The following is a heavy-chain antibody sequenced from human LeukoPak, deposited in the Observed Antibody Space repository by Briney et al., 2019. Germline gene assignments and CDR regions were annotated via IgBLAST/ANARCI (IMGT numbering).Heavy chain of an antibody. Sequence: ASVKVSCKASGYTFTSYDINWVRQATGQGREWMGWMNPNSGNTGYAQKFQGRVTMTRNTSISTAYMELSSLRSEDTAVYYCARGRHPVRRRYSSSWYGGNWFDPWGQGTLVTVSS. D-gene: IGHD6-13*01. V-gene: IGHV1-8*01. CDR2: MNPNSGNT. J-gene: IGHJ5*02. CDR1: GYTFTSYD. CDR3: ARGRHPVRRRYSSSWYGGNWFDP.